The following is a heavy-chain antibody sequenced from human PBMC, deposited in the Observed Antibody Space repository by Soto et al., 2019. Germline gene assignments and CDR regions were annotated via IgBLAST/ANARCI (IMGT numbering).Heavy chain of an antibody. CDR3: ARDPSPKAAPAHYGMDV. V-gene: IGHV1-2*04. CDR1: GYTFTGYY. J-gene: IGHJ6*02. Sequence: ASVKVSCKASGYTFTGYYMHWVRQAPGQGLEWMGWINPNSGGTNYAQKFQGWVTMARDTSISTAYMELSRLRSDDTAVYYCARDPSPKAAPAHYGMDVWGQGTTVTV. D-gene: IGHD6-6*01. CDR2: INPNSGGT.